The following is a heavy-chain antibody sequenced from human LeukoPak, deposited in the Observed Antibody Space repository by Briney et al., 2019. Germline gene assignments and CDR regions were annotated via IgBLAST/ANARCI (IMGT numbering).Heavy chain of an antibody. CDR1: GFTFTTFS. V-gene: IGHV3-48*02. CDR3: VRDQFYAFDY. CDR2: ITPSGDAT. J-gene: IGHJ4*02. Sequence: GGSLRLSCAASGFTFTTFSLSWVRQTPGKGLEWISYITPSGDATNYADSVKGRFTISRDDAKNSLYLQMNSLRDDDTAVYYCVRDQFYAFDYWGQGTLVTVSS. D-gene: IGHD5/OR15-5a*01.